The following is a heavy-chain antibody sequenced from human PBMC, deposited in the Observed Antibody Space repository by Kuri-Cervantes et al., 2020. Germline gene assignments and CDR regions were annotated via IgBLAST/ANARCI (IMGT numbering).Heavy chain of an antibody. Sequence: GGSLRLSCAASGFTVSSNYMSWVRQAPGKGLEWVSSISSSSSYIYYADSVKGRFTISRDNAKNSLYLQMNSLRAEDTAVYYCARAPLTFLDYWGQGTLVTVSS. J-gene: IGHJ4*02. CDR2: ISSSSSYI. V-gene: IGHV3-21*01. D-gene: IGHD2-21*01. CDR1: GFTVSSNY. CDR3: ARAPLTFLDY.